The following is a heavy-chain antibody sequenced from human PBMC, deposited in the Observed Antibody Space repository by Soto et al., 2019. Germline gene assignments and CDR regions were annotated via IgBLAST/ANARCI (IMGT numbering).Heavy chain of an antibody. V-gene: IGHV2-5*02. CDR3: AHIDGDYSWGSYRYSHY. D-gene: IGHD3-16*02. J-gene: IGHJ4*02. CDR1: GFSLSTSGVG. Sequence: QITLKESGPPLVKPTQTLTLTCTFSGFSLSTSGVGVGWIRQPPGKALEWLALIYWDDDKRYSPSLKSRLTITKDTAKNQVVLTMTNMDPVDTATYDCAHIDGDYSWGSYRYSHYWGQGTLVTVSS. CDR2: IYWDDDK.